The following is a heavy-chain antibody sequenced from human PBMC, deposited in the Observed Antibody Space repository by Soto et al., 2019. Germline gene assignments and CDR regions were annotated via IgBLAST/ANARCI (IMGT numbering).Heavy chain of an antibody. D-gene: IGHD3-10*01. V-gene: IGHV3-15*07. CDR2: IKTKTDGGTT. Sequence: GGSLRLSCAVSGFIFANAWMNWVRQAPGKGLEWVGRIKTKTDGGTTDYAAPVKDRFIISRDDSKNMLFLQMNNLKIEDRARYYCFGGIGEVRYWGQGTPVTVSS. CDR3: FGGIGEVRY. CDR1: GFIFANAW. J-gene: IGHJ4*02.